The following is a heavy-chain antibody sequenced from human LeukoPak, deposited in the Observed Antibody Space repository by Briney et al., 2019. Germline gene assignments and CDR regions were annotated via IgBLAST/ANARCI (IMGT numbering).Heavy chain of an antibody. CDR3: ARDLRYYDFWSGWNYYYYGMDV. CDR2: INPNSGGT. D-gene: IGHD3-3*01. CDR1: GYTFTCYY. V-gene: IGHV1-2*02. J-gene: IGHJ6*02. Sequence: ASVKVSCKASGYTFTCYYMHWVRHAPGQGLEWMGWINPNSGGTNYAQKFQGRVTMTRDTSISTAYMELSRLRSDDTAVYYCARDLRYYDFWSGWNYYYYGMDVWGQGTTVTVSS.